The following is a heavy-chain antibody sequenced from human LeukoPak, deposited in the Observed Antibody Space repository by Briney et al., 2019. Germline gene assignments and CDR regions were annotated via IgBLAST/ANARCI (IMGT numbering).Heavy chain of an antibody. Sequence: ETGGSLRLSCATSGFSFTDYPMNWVRQAPGKGLEWISNIRTTAECAKYAYYGDSVKGRVTISRDDGKNTLYLHMNSLRDDDTAVYYCATDQRYAFDYWGQGILVTVSS. CDR3: ATDQRYAFDY. CDR2: IRTTAECAKYA. V-gene: IGHV3-48*02. CDR1: GFSFTDYP. J-gene: IGHJ4*02. D-gene: IGHD3-9*01.